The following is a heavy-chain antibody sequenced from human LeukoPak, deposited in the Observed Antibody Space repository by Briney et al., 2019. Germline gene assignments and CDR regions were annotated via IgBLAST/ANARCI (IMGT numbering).Heavy chain of an antibody. CDR3: ARSQYGSGSYYKI. V-gene: IGHV4-39*07. CDR1: GGSISSSSYY. Sequence: SETLSLTCTVSGGSISSSSYYWGWIRQPPGKGLEWIGSIYYSGSTYYNPSLKSRVTISVDTSKNQFSLKLSSVTAADTAVYYCARSQYGSGSYYKIWGQGTLVTVSS. CDR2: IYYSGST. D-gene: IGHD3-10*01. J-gene: IGHJ4*02.